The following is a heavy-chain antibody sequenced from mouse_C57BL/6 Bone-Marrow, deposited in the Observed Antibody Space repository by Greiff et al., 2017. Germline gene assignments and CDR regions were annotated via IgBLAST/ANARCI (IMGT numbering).Heavy chain of an antibody. CDR1: GFTFSSYA. Sequence: EVQLVESGGGLVKPGGSLKLSCAASGFTFSSYAMSWVRQTPEKRLEWVATISDGGSYTYYPDNVKGRFTISRDNAKNNLYLQMSHLKSEDTAMYYCARDDHARDYWGQGTTLTVAS. D-gene: IGHD3-3*01. V-gene: IGHV5-4*01. CDR3: ARDDHARDY. J-gene: IGHJ2*01. CDR2: ISDGGSYT.